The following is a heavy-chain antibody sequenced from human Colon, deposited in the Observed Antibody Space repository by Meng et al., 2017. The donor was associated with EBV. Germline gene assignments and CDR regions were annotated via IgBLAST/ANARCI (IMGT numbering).Heavy chain of an antibody. J-gene: IGHJ4*02. V-gene: IGHV4-61*08. CDR3: ARYRLQNDYGDQLYYFDY. CDR1: GVSFRGGAYY. CDR2: ISHSGST. Sequence: QVQLQESGPGRVKPSETLSLTCTVSGVSFRGGAYYWSWIRQPPGKGLEWIGEISHSGSTNYNPSLKSRVTISLDTSKNQFSLRLSSVTAADTAVYYCARYRLQNDYGDQLYYFDYWGQGTLGTVAS. D-gene: IGHD4-17*01.